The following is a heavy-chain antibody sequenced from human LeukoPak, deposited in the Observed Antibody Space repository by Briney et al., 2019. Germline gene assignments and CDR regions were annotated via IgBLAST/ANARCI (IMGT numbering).Heavy chain of an antibody. J-gene: IGHJ5*02. CDR3: ATLLLSSWYPRWFDP. V-gene: IGHV1-24*01. CDR2: FDPEDGER. D-gene: IGHD6-13*01. CDR1: GYTLTELS. Sequence: ASVTVSCKVSGYTLTELSMHWVRQAPGKGLGWMGGFDPEDGERIYAQKFQGRVTMTEATSTDTAYMELSSLRSEDTAVYYCATLLLSSWYPRWFDPWGQGTLVTVSS.